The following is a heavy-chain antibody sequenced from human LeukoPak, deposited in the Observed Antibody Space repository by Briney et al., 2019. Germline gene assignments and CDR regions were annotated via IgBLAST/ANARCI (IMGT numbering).Heavy chain of an antibody. D-gene: IGHD2-15*01. CDR2: INPNSGGT. CDR3: ARARYCSGGSCFTRPHFDY. J-gene: IGHJ4*02. Sequence: ASVKVSCKASGYTFTGYYMHWVRQAPGQGLEWMGWINPNSGGTNYAQKFQGRVTMTRDTSISTAYMELSRLRSDDTAMYYCARARYCSGGSCFTRPHFDYWGQGTLVTVSS. CDR1: GYTFTGYY. V-gene: IGHV1-2*02.